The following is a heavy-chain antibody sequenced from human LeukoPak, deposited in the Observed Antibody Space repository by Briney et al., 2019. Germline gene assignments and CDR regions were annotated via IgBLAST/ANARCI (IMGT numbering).Heavy chain of an antibody. CDR1: DASVSSYY. J-gene: IGHJ4*02. Sequence: PSETLSLTCSVSDASVSSYYRSWIRQPPGKGLEWIAHIFYSGNTNFNPSLKSRITLSLDTSKNQFSLNLSSVTAADTAVYFCARDSGYGEPFDYWGQGTLVTVSS. D-gene: IGHD5-18*01. CDR2: IFYSGNT. V-gene: IGHV4-59*02. CDR3: ARDSGYGEPFDY.